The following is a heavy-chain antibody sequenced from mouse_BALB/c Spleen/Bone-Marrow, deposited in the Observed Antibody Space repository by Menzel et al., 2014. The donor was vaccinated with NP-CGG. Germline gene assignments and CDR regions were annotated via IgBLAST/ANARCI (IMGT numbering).Heavy chain of an antibody. CDR3: TRGGNWEDFDY. J-gene: IGHJ2*01. D-gene: IGHD4-1*01. CDR1: GFTFSSFG. V-gene: IGHV5-17*02. Sequence: EVNVVESGGGLVQPGGSRKLSCAASGFTFSSFGMHWVRQAPARGLEWVAYISSGSSTIYYADTVKGRFTISRDNPKNTLFLQMTSLRSEDTAMYYCTRGGNWEDFDYWGQGTTLTVSS. CDR2: ISSGSSTI.